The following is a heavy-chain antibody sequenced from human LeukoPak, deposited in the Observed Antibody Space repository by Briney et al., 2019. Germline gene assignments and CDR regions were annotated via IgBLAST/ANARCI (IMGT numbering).Heavy chain of an antibody. V-gene: IGHV3-66*01. Sequence: GGSLRLSCAASGFTVSKNYMTWVRQAPGKGLDCVSVITSAGATYYADSVKGRFIISRDNSQNTLYLQMNSLRAEDTAVYYCARDLDVGYGDYWGQGTLVTVSS. J-gene: IGHJ4*02. CDR1: GFTVSKNY. CDR2: ITSAGAT. CDR3: ARDLDVGYGDY. D-gene: IGHD5-18*01.